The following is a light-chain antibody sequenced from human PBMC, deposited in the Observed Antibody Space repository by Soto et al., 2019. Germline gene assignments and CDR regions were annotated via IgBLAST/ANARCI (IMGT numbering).Light chain of an antibody. V-gene: IGKV3-11*01. Sequence: IVLTQYPGTLSLSPGESATLSCRASQSIXSYFVWYQEKPGQAPRPLISAQSNRATGIPARFIGSGSGKDFTPTISSLEPEYFSVYYCQQRSKWPTSTFGQGTRLEI. CDR2: AQS. CDR3: QQRSKWPTST. CDR1: QSIXSY. J-gene: IGKJ5*01.